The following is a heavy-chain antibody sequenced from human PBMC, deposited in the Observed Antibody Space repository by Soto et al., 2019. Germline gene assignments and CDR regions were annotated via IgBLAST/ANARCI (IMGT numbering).Heavy chain of an antibody. V-gene: IGHV4-61*08. CDR3: ARVKRSTSRLDP. CDR1: GDSVSSGAYY. D-gene: IGHD1-26*01. J-gene: IGHJ5*02. CDR2: VYYSGST. Sequence: QVQLQESGPGLVKPSETLSLTCSVSGDSVSSGAYYWSWIRQPPGKGLEWIGYVYYSGSTSYNPSLETGVTISVDTSKNQFSLKLTSVTPADTAMYYCARVKRSTSRLDPWGQGTLVTVSS.